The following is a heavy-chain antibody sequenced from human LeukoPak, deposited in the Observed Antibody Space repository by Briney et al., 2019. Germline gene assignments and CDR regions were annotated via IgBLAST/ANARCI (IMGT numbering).Heavy chain of an antibody. CDR1: GFTFSSDA. CDR3: AKAGSIRFDY. Sequence: PGGSLRLSCAASGFTFSSDAMSWVRQAPGKGLEWVSAISGNGGSTYYADSVKGRFTISRDNSKNTLYLQINRLRAEDTAVYYCAKAGSIRFDYWGQGTLVTVSS. D-gene: IGHD1-26*01. V-gene: IGHV3-23*01. CDR2: ISGNGGST. J-gene: IGHJ4*02.